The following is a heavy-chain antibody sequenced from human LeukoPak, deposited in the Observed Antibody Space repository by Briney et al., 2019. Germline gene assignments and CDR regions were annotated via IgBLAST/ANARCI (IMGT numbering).Heavy chain of an antibody. Sequence: SGGSLRLSCAASGFTFSSYSMNWVRQAPGKGLEWVSYISSSSSTIYYADSVKGRFTISRDNAKNSLYLQMNSLRAEDTAVYYCTRGLSSSSSWGQGTLVTVSS. CDR3: TRGLSSSSS. CDR1: GFTFSSYS. D-gene: IGHD6-6*01. J-gene: IGHJ4*02. CDR2: ISSSSSTI. V-gene: IGHV3-48*01.